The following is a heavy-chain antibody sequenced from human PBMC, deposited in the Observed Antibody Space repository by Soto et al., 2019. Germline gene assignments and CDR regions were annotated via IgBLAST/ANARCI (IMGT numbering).Heavy chain of an antibody. V-gene: IGHV4-31*02. CDR2: IYYSGST. D-gene: IGHD3-3*02. J-gene: IGHJ4*02. CDR3: ARDIRMTFFDY. CDR1: GGSISSGGYY. Sequence: SETLSLTCTVSGGSISSGGYYWSWIRQHPGKGLEWIGYIYYSGSTYYNPSLKSRVTISVDTSKNQFSLKLSSVTAADTAVYYCARDIRMTFFDYWGQGTLVTVSS.